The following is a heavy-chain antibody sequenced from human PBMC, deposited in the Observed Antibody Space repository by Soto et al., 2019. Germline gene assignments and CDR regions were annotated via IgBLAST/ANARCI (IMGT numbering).Heavy chain of an antibody. V-gene: IGHV3-30-3*01. CDR3: ARANYVPADIAPPYYYGMDV. Sequence: QVQLVESGGGVVQPGRSLRLSCAASGFTFSSYAMHWVRQAPGKGLEWVAVISYDGSNKYYADSVKGRFTISRDNSKNTLYLQMNSLRAEDTAVYYCARANYVPADIAPPYYYGMDVWGQGTTVTVSS. CDR1: GFTFSSYA. J-gene: IGHJ6*02. D-gene: IGHD2-2*02. CDR2: ISYDGSNK.